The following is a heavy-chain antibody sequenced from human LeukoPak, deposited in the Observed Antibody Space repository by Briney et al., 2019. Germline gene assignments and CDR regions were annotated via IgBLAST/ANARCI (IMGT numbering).Heavy chain of an antibody. Sequence: GGSLRLSCVASGFTFNSYWMSWVRQAPGKGLEWVANIKEDGTEKYYVDPVRGRFTLSRDNAENSLYLQMSSLRAEDTAVYYCARDHHDVLTGYYSNYYNYYYMDVWGKGTTVTVSS. CDR3: ARDHHDVLTGYYSNYYNYYYMDV. V-gene: IGHV3-7*01. J-gene: IGHJ6*03. D-gene: IGHD3-9*01. CDR2: IKEDGTEK. CDR1: GFTFNSYW.